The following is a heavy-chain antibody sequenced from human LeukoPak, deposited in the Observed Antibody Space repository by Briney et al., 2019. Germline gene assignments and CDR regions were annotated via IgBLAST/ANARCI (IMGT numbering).Heavy chain of an antibody. CDR3: ARRAYGSGSYFDY. Sequence: PGGSLGLSCAASGFTFSSYGMHWVRQAPGKGLEWVAVIWYDGSNKYYADSVKGRFTISRDNSKNTLYLQMNSLRAEDTAVYYCARRAYGSGSYFDYWGQGTLVTVSS. J-gene: IGHJ4*02. V-gene: IGHV3-33*01. CDR2: IWYDGSNK. D-gene: IGHD3-10*01. CDR1: GFTFSSYG.